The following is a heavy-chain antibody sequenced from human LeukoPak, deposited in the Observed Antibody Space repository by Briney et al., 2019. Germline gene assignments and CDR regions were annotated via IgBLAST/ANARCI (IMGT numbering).Heavy chain of an antibody. V-gene: IGHV4-34*01. J-gene: IGHJ6*03. D-gene: IGHD3-22*01. CDR1: GGSFSGYY. Sequence: SETLSLTCAVYGGSFSGYYWSWIRQPPGKGLEWIGEINHSGSTNYNPSLKSRVTISVDTSKNQFSLKLSSVTAADTAVYYCARGMRKLTYYYDSSGYYYHYYMDVWGKGTTVTVSS. CDR3: ARGMRKLTYYYDSSGYYYHYYMDV. CDR2: INHSGST.